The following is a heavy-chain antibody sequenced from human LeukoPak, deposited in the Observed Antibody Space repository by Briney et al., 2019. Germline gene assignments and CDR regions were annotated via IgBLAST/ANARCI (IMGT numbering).Heavy chain of an antibody. J-gene: IGHJ4*02. CDR2: ISSSSIYV. V-gene: IGHV3-21*01. CDR1: GFTFSPYS. D-gene: IGHD3-10*01. CDR3: ARSIGGAFDY. Sequence: EGPLRPSCAASGFTFSPYSRSWARQAPGKGLGWVSTISSSSIYVYYADSVKGRFTTSRDNAKNSLYVEMNSQRADDSAVYYCARSIGGAFDYWGQGTLVSVSS.